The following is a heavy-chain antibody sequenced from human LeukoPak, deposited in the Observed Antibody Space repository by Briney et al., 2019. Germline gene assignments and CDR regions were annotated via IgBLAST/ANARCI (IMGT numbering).Heavy chain of an antibody. CDR3: AREPTYDFWSGHTRGAFDI. CDR2: ISSSSSTI. J-gene: IGHJ3*02. Sequence: GGSLRLSCAASGFTISGNYMSWVRQAPGKGLEWVSYISSSSSTIYYADSVKGRFTISRDNAKNSLYLQMNSLRAEDTAVYYCAREPTYDFWSGHTRGAFDIWGQGTTVTVSS. V-gene: IGHV3-48*01. D-gene: IGHD3-3*01. CDR1: GFTISGNY.